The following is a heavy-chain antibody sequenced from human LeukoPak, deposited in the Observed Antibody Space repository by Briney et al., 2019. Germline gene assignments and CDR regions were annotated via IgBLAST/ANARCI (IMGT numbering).Heavy chain of an antibody. CDR1: GGSISSGGYY. CDR2: IYHSGST. CDR3: ASSTMVRGVVFDY. V-gene: IGHV4-30-2*01. J-gene: IGHJ4*02. Sequence: SQTLSLTCTVSGGSISSGGYYWSWIRQPPGKGLEWIGYIYHSGSTYYNPSLKSRVTISVDRSKNQFSLKLSSVTAADTAVYYCASSTMVRGVVFDYWGQGTLVTVSS. D-gene: IGHD3-10*01.